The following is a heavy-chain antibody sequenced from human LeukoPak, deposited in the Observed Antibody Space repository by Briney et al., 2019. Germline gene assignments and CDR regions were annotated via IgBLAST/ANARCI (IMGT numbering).Heavy chain of an antibody. CDR2: IHSGGST. D-gene: IGHD3-10*01. CDR1: GGSISSYY. V-gene: IGHV4-4*07. J-gene: IGHJ4*02. CDR3: ARVVAMIRGVRSDPYYFDY. Sequence: SETLSLTCTVAGGSISSYYWSWIRQPAEKGLEYIGRIHSGGSTNYNPSLMGRVTMSVVTSKNQVTLRLTSVTAADTAVYYCARVVAMIRGVRSDPYYFDYWGQGTLVTVSS.